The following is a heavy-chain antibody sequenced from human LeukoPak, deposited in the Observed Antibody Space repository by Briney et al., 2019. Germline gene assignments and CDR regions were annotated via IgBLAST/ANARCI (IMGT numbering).Heavy chain of an antibody. V-gene: IGHV4-4*02. J-gene: IGHJ3*02. D-gene: IGHD3-10*01. CDR2: IYHSGST. CDR3: ARCFYGSGSYSSPGFHAFDI. CDR1: GGSISSNNW. Sequence: PSETLSLTCAVSGGSISSNNWWSWVRQPPGKGLEWIGEIYHSGSTDYNPSLEGRVTISVDKSKNQFSLKLSSVTAADTGVYYCARCFYGSGSYSSPGFHAFDIWVQETMVIVSS.